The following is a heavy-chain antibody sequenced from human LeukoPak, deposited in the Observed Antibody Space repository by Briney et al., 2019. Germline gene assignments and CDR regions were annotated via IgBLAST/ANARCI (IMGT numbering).Heavy chain of an antibody. D-gene: IGHD6-13*01. Sequence: GGSLRLSCVACGLCARGSYMSWGRQAPGKGVGWGSVIHSGDRTYYADSVKGRFTISRDTSKNTLYLQMNNLRADDTAMYYCTRDLTGTTWSENDYWGQGTLVTIS. V-gene: IGHV3-53*01. CDR1: GLCARGSY. CDR2: IHSGDRT. CDR3: TRDLTGTTWSENDY. J-gene: IGHJ4*02.